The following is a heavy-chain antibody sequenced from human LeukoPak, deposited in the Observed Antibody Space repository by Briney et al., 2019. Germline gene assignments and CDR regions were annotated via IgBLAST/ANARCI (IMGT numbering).Heavy chain of an antibody. V-gene: IGHV4-31*03. J-gene: IGHJ3*02. CDR3: ATPVPAAEKGDAFDI. CDR1: GGSISSGGYY. Sequence: PSETLSLTCTVSGGSISSGGYYWSWIRQHPGKGLEWIGYIYYSGSTYYNPSLKSRVTISVDTSKNQFSLKLSSVTAADTAVYYCATPVPAAEKGDAFDIWGQGTVVTVSS. CDR2: IYYSGST. D-gene: IGHD2-2*01.